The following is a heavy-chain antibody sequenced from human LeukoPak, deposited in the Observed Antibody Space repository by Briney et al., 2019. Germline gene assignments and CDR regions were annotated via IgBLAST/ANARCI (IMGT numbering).Heavy chain of an antibody. J-gene: IGHJ5*02. CDR2: INPNSGGT. CDR3: ARATPFIYYYDSRNWFDP. CDR1: GYTFTGYY. D-gene: IGHD3-22*01. V-gene: IGHV1-2*02. Sequence: GASVKVSCKASGYTFTGYYMHWVRQAPGQGLEWMGWINPNSGGTNYAQKFQGRVTMTRDTSISTAYMELSRLRSDDTAVYYCARATPFIYYYDSRNWFDPWGQGTLVTVSS.